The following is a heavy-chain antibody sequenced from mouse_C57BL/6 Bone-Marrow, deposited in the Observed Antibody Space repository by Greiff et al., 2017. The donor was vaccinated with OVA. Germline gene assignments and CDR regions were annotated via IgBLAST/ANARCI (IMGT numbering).Heavy chain of an antibody. CDR3: TTDQGYYAMDY. CDR1: GFNIKDDY. J-gene: IGHJ4*01. D-gene: IGHD3-3*01. Sequence: EVQLQESGAELVRPGASVKLSCTASGFNIKDDYMHWVKQRPEQGLEWIGWIDPENGDTEYASKFQGKATITADTSSNTAYLQLSSLTSEDTAVYYCTTDQGYYAMDYWGQGTSVTVSS. CDR2: IDPENGDT. V-gene: IGHV14-4*01.